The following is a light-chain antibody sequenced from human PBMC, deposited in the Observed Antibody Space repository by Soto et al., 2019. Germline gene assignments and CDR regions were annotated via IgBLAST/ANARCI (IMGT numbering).Light chain of an antibody. Sequence: EIVLTQSPATLSLSPGERTTLSCRASQSVSSYLAWYQQKPGQAPRLLIYDASNRATGIPARFSGCGSGTDFTLAISSLEPEDFAVYYCQHRSNWPPDFGPGTRVDIK. V-gene: IGKV3-11*01. J-gene: IGKJ3*01. CDR2: DAS. CDR3: QHRSNWPPD. CDR1: QSVSSY.